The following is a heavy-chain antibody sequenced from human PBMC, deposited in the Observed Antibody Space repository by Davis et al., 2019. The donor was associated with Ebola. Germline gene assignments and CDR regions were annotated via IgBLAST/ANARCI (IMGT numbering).Heavy chain of an antibody. CDR2: IIPIFGTA. D-gene: IGHD4-17*01. CDR1: GGTFSSYA. J-gene: IGHJ2*01. CDR3: ARDDYGDSYFDL. V-gene: IGHV1-69*06. Sequence: SVKVSCKASGGTFSSYAISWVRQAPGQGLEWMGGIIPIFGTANYAQKFQGRVTITADKSTSTAYMELSSLRSGDTAVYYCARDDYGDSYFDLWGRGTLVTVSS.